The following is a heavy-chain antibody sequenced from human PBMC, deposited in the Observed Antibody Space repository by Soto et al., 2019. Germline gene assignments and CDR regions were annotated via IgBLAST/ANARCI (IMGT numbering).Heavy chain of an antibody. D-gene: IGHD2-15*01. CDR2: ISYDGSNK. CDR1: GFTFSSYA. Sequence: QVQLVESGGGVVQPGRSLRLSCAASGFTFSSYAMHWVRQAPGKGLEWVAVISYDGSNKYYADSVKGRFTISRDNSKNTPYLQMNSLRAEDTAVYYCSRGDIVVVGAADYWGQGTLVTVSS. J-gene: IGHJ4*02. V-gene: IGHV3-30-3*01. CDR3: SRGDIVVVGAADY.